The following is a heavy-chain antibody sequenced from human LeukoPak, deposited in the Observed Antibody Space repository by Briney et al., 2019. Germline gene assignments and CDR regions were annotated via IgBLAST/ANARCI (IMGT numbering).Heavy chain of an antibody. Sequence: GRSLRLSCAASGFTFSSYAMHWVRQAPGKGLEWVAVISYDGSNEYYADSVKGRFTISRDNSKNTLYLQMNSLRAEDTAVYYCAKDFSGWYNNWFDPWGQGTLVTVSS. J-gene: IGHJ5*02. CDR2: ISYDGSNE. V-gene: IGHV3-30-3*01. CDR3: AKDFSGWYNNWFDP. D-gene: IGHD6-19*01. CDR1: GFTFSSYA.